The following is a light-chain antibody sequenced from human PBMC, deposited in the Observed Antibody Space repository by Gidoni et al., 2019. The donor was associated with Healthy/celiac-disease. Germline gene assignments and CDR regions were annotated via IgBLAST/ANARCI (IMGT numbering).Light chain of an antibody. V-gene: IGLV3-1*01. CDR2: QDS. Sequence: SYELTQPPSVSVSPGPTANITCSGDNLGDKYACWSQQKPGQAPVLVIYQDSKRTSGIPERFSGSNSGNTATLTISGTQAMDEADYYWQAWDSSTVVFGGGTKLTVL. CDR1: NLGDKY. J-gene: IGLJ2*01. CDR3: QAWDSSTVV.